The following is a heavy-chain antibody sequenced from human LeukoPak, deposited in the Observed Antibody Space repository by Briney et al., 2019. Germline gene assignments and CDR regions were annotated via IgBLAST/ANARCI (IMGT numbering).Heavy chain of an antibody. D-gene: IGHD3-22*01. CDR2: IYYSGST. CDR3: ARTSYYYDSSGRFDP. CDR1: GGSINSDDYY. J-gene: IGHJ5*02. V-gene: IGHV4-31*03. Sequence: PSQTLSLTCTVSGGSINSDDYYWSWIRQHPGKGLEWIGYIYYSGSTYYNPSLKSRVTISVDTSKNQFSLKLSSVTAADTAAYYCARTSYYYDSSGRFDPWGQGTLVTVSS.